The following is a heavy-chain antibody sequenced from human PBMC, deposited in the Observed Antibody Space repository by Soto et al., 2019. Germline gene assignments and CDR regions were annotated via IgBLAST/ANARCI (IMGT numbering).Heavy chain of an antibody. CDR1: GFTFSNYW. D-gene: IGHD6-19*01. CDR2: SNTDETIT. V-gene: IGHV3-74*01. Sequence: GGSLRLSCAASGFTFSNYWMHWVRQAPGKGLVWVSRSNTDETITTYADSVKGRFTISRDNAKNTLYLQMNSLRVEDTAVYYCARGPIEVGGKLFDNWGQGTLVTVSS. J-gene: IGHJ4*02. CDR3: ARGPIEVGGKLFDN.